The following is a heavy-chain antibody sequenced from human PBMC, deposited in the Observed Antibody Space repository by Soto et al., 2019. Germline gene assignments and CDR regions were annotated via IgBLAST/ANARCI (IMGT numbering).Heavy chain of an antibody. D-gene: IGHD1-1*01. J-gene: IGHJ6*02. CDR2: ISPYNGTT. CDR3: ARDGERDTGLNFYYYLHGMDA. Sequence: ASVKLPCKACGYTFTTYGISWVRQAPGQWLEWMGWISPYNGTTKYAEKFQGEMTMTTDTATSTAYMDLRSLRSDDTAVYYCARDGERDTGLNFYYYLHGMDAWGQGTRVTVSS. CDR1: GYTFTTYG. V-gene: IGHV1-18*04.